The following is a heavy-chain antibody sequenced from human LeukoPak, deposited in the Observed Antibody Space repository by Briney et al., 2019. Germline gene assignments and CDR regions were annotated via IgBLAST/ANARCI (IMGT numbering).Heavy chain of an antibody. Sequence: GGSLRLSCAASGLNFSSYPMNCVRQATGKGLEWVSAISGIGVAIFYGDSVQGRFTIVRDNSRDTRSLRMNTLRGEVTAVYYCGKYLQTAVGANDYCGQRTLGSASS. J-gene: IGHJ4*02. V-gene: IGHV3-23*01. CDR1: GLNFSSYP. CDR2: ISGIGVAI. D-gene: IGHD1-26*01. CDR3: GKYLQTAVGANDY.